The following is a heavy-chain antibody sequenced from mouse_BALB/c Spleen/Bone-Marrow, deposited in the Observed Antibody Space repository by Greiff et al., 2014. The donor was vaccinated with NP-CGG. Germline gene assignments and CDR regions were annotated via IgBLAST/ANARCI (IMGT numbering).Heavy chain of an antibody. D-gene: IGHD2-14*01. Sequence: LMESGSELVRPGASVKLSCKASGYTFTSYWMHWVKQRHGQGLEWIGNIYPGSGSTNYDEKFKSKGTLTVDTSSSTAYMHLSSLTSEDSAVYYCTREDYRYDWFAYWGQGTLVTVSA. CDR3: TREDYRYDWFAY. J-gene: IGHJ3*01. CDR2: IYPGSGST. V-gene: IGHV1S22*01. CDR1: GYTFTSYW.